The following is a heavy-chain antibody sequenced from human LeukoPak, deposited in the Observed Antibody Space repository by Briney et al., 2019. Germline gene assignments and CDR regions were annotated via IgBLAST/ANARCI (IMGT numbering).Heavy chain of an antibody. V-gene: IGHV3-23*01. D-gene: IGHD5-18*01. CDR3: AKGFGYSYGYFDY. J-gene: IGHJ4*02. CDR1: GFTFSSYS. Sequence: GGSLRLSCAASGFTFSSYSMNWVRQAPGKGLEWVSAISGSGGSTYYADSVKGRFTISRDNSKNTLYLQMNSLRAEDTAVYYCAKGFGYSYGYFDYWGQGTLVTVSS. CDR2: ISGSGGST.